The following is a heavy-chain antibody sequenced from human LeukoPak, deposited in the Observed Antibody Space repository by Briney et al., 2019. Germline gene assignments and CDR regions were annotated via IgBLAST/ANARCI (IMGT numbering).Heavy chain of an antibody. V-gene: IGHV4-4*02. CDR1: GGSISSSNW. J-gene: IGHJ4*02. D-gene: IGHD5-12*01. CDR3: ATSRNVATITRFDY. CDR2: IYHSGST. Sequence: PSETLSLTCAVSGGSISSSNWWSWVRQPPGKGLEWIGEIYHSGSTNYNPSLKSRVTISVDKSKNQFSLKLSSVTATDTAVYYCATSRNVATITRFDYWGQGTLVTVSS.